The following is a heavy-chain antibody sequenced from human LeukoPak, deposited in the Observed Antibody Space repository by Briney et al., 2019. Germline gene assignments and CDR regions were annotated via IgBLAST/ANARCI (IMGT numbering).Heavy chain of an antibody. CDR3: AGLRRAYYYYVDV. Sequence: GGSLRLSCAASEVTFSTYTMTWVRQAPGKGLEWVSSISGSGNYIYYADSLKGRFTISRDNANNLLFLQMSSLRAEDTAVYFCAGLRRAYYYYVDVWGKGTTVTVSS. J-gene: IGHJ6*03. CDR1: EVTFSTYT. V-gene: IGHV3-21*06. CDR2: ISGSGNYI.